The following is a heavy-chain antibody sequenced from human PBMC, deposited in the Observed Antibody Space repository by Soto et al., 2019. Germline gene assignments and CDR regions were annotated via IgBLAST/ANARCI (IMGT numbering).Heavy chain of an antibody. CDR3: ARDLVVSPYDDSSGYPTYGMDV. J-gene: IGHJ6*02. CDR1: GGSFSTYY. D-gene: IGHD3-22*01. Sequence: SETLSLTCTVSGGSFSTYYWTWIRQPPGKGLEWIGYINYRGRTNYNPSLKSRVTISLDTSRNQFSLRLTSVTAADTAVYYCARDLVVSPYDDSSGYPTYGMDVWGQGTTVTVSS. CDR2: INYRGRT. V-gene: IGHV4-59*01.